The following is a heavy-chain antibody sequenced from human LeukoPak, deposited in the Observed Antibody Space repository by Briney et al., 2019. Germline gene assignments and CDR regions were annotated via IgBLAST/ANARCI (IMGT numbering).Heavy chain of an antibody. CDR3: AKVPGYCSGGSCPGAFDI. D-gene: IGHD2-15*01. CDR1: GFTFSSYA. J-gene: IGHJ3*02. V-gene: IGHV3-23*01. Sequence: GGSLRLSCAASGFTFSSYAMSWVRQAPGKGLEWVSAISGSGGSTYYADSVKGRFTISRDNSKNTLYLQMNSLRAEDTAVYYCAKVPGYCSGGSCPGAFDIWGQGTMVTVSS. CDR2: ISGSGGST.